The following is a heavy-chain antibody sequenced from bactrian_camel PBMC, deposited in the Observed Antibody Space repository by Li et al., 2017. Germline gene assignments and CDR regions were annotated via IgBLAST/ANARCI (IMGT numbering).Heavy chain of an antibody. CDR1: GFTASGVF. CDR3: ATDRWERCSPRGDYGY. Sequence: HVQLVESGGGSVQAGGSLTLSCVASGFTASGVFMAWFRRTPGKEREGEGVATIYSATGSTYYADYVKGRFTISKDNTKNILYLRMNNLTPEDTAMYYCATDRWERCSPRGDYGYWGQGTQVTVS. CDR2: IYSATGST. D-gene: IGHD3*01. J-gene: IGHJ6*01. V-gene: IGHV3S1*01.